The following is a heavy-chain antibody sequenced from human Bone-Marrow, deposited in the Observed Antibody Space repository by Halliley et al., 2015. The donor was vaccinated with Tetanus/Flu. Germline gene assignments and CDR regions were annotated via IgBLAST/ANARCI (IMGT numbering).Heavy chain of an antibody. CDR2: ISGSSSLV. CDR1: GFSFSTSA. V-gene: IGHV3-21*01. J-gene: IGHJ4*02. Sequence: SLRLSCAASGFSFSTSAMNWVRQAPGKGLEWVSSISGSSSLVYYANSVKGRFTISRDNAKDSLYLQMSSLRADDTAVYYCVRGDRSNYWGQGTQVTVSS. CDR3: VRGDRSNY.